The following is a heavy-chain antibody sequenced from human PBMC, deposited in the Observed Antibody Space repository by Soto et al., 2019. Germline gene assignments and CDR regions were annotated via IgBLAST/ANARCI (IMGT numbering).Heavy chain of an antibody. V-gene: IGHV4-59*01. D-gene: IGHD3-22*01. CDR1: GGSISSYY. CDR3: ARSTEVVVITYFDY. CDR2: IYYSGST. J-gene: IGHJ4*02. Sequence: SETLSLTCTVSGGSISSYYWSWIRQPPGKGLEWIGYIYYSGSTNYNPSLKSRVTISVDTSKNQFSLKLSSVTAADTAVYYCARSTEVVVITYFDYWGQGTLVTVSS.